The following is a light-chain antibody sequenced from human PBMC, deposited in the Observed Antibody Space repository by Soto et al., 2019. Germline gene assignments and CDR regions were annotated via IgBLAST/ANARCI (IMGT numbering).Light chain of an antibody. CDR3: QQSYITPPFT. CDR2: GAS. CDR1: QNINNY. Sequence: DIQMTQSPSSLSASVGDRISITCRTSQNINNYLYWYQQKPGKAPKLLIYGASKLQSGVPSRFSGSGSRTDFTLTISSLQPEDFAPYYCQQSYITPPFTFGPGTKVDVK. J-gene: IGKJ3*01. V-gene: IGKV1-39*01.